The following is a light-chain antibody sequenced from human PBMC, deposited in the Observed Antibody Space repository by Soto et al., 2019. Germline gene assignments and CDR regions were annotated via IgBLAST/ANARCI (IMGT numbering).Light chain of an antibody. J-gene: IGKJ4*01. CDR1: QNISNY. CDR2: DAS. V-gene: IGKV3-11*01. CDR3: QQRRYWPPLT. Sequence: VLTQSPATLSLSPGQRATLSCRASQNISNYVAWYQQKPGQAPRLLISDASNRATGIPARFSGSGSGTDFTLTISSLEPEDFCVYYCQQRRYWPPLTFGGGTKVQIK.